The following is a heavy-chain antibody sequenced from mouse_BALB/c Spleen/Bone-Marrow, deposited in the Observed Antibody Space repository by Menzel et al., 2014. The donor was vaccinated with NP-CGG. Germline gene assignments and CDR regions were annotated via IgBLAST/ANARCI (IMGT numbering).Heavy chain of an antibody. CDR2: IDPYNGGT. D-gene: IGHD4-1*01. Sequence: VQLKESGPELVKPGASVKVSCKASGYAFTSYNMYWVKQSHGKSLGWIGYIDPYNGGTSYNQKFKGKATLTVDKSSSTAYMHLNSLTSEDSAVYYCARSILGAMDYWGQGTSVTVSS. V-gene: IGHV1S135*01. J-gene: IGHJ4*01. CDR3: ARSILGAMDY. CDR1: GYAFTSYN.